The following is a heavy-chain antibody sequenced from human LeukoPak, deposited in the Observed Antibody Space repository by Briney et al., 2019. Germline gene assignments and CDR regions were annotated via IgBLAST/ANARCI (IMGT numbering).Heavy chain of an antibody. CDR3: AKDKGSSGYDQLII. CDR1: GFTFDDYA. Sequence: PGGSLRLSCAASGFTFDDYAMHWVRQAPGKGLDWVSLISWDGGSTYYADSVKGRFTISRDNSKNSLYLQMNSLRAEDTALYYCAKDKGSSGYDQLIIWGQGTMVTVSS. V-gene: IGHV3-43D*03. J-gene: IGHJ3*02. D-gene: IGHD5-12*01. CDR2: ISWDGGST.